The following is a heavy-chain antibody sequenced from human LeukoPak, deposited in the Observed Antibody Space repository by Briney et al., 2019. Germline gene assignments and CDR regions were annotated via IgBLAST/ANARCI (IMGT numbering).Heavy chain of an antibody. CDR3: ARASRVEMATVGLDY. CDR1: GGSISSYS. J-gene: IGHJ4*02. CDR2: IYYTGST. D-gene: IGHD5-24*01. Sequence: SETLSLTCTVSGGSISSYSWSWIRQPPGKGLEWIGYIYYTGSTNYNPSLKSRVTISVDTSKNQFSLKLSSVTAADTAVYYCARASRVEMATVGLDYWGQGTLVTVSS. V-gene: IGHV4-59*01.